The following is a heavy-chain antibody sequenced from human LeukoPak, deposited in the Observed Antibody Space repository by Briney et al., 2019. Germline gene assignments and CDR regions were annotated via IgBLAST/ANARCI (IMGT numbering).Heavy chain of an antibody. CDR2: IYYSGST. D-gene: IGHD1-1*01. CDR1: GGSVSSYY. CDR3: ARSRKTSADY. Sequence: SETLSLTCTVSGGSVSSYYWSWIRQPPGKGLEWIGYIYYSGSTNYNPSLKSRVTISVDTSKNQFSLKLSSVTAADTAVYYCARSRKTSADYWGQGTLVTVSS. J-gene: IGHJ4*02. V-gene: IGHV4-59*02.